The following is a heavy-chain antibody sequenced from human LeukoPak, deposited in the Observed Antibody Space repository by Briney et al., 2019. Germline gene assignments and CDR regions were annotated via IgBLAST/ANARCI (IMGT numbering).Heavy chain of an antibody. CDR2: IYRGGST. Sequence: SETLSLTCTVSGGSISSGDYYWSWIRQPPGKGLEWIGYIYRGGSTYYNPSLKSRVTISLDRSKNQFSLKLSSVTATDTAVYYCANADRYCSGGSCPVPDAFDFWGQGTMVTVSS. CDR1: GGSISSGDYY. V-gene: IGHV4-30-2*01. D-gene: IGHD2-15*01. CDR3: ANADRYCSGGSCPVPDAFDF. J-gene: IGHJ3*01.